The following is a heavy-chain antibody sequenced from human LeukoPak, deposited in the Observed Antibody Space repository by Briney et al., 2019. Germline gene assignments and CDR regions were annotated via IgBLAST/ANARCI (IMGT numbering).Heavy chain of an antibody. V-gene: IGHV2-5*01. Sequence: SGPTLVKPTQTLTLTCTFSGFSLSTTGVGVGWIRQPPGKALEWLALIYWNDDKCYSPSLKSRLTVIKDTSKNHVVLIMTNMDPVDTAIYYCAQYPDYGGDYDAFDVWGQGTMVTVSS. CDR1: GFSLSTTGVG. CDR3: AQYPDYGGDYDAFDV. D-gene: IGHD4-23*01. J-gene: IGHJ3*01. CDR2: IYWNDDK.